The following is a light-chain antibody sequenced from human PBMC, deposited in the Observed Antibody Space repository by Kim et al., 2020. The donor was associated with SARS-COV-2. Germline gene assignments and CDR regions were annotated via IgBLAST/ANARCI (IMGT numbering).Light chain of an antibody. V-gene: IGLV2-11*01. CDR2: DDS. J-gene: IGLJ2*01. CDR1: SSDVGGYND. Sequence: GQSVSISCTGTSSDVGGYNDVYWYQQHPGKAPKLMIYDDSKRTAGVPDRCSGSKSGNTASLTISGLQAEDEADYYCCSYAGSYTVVFGGGTQLTVL. CDR3: CSYAGSYTVV.